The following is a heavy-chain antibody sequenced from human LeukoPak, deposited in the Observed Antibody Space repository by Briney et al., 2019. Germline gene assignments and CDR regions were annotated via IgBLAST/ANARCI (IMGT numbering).Heavy chain of an antibody. J-gene: IGHJ5*02. D-gene: IGHD5-24*01. CDR2: ISHDGNSK. CDR1: GFTLSTCG. Sequence: PGGSLRLSCTASGFTLSTCGMHWVRQALGKGLEWVAMISHDGNSKQYADFAKGRFTISRDNSKNTLYLEMNSLRTEDTAVYHCAKDLYDNDWYNYFDPWGQGALVTVSS. V-gene: IGHV3-30*18. CDR3: AKDLYDNDWYNYFDP.